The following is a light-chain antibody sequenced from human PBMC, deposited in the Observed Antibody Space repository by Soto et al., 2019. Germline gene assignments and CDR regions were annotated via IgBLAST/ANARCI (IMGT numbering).Light chain of an antibody. V-gene: IGKV3-20*01. Sequence: EIVLTQSPGTLSLSPGERATLSCRASQSVSSSYLAWYQQKHGQAPRLLIYGASSRATGIPDMFSGSGSGTDFTLTISRLEPEDFAVYYCQQYGSSTPWTFGQGTKVDIK. CDR1: QSVSSSY. CDR3: QQYGSSTPWT. CDR2: GAS. J-gene: IGKJ1*01.